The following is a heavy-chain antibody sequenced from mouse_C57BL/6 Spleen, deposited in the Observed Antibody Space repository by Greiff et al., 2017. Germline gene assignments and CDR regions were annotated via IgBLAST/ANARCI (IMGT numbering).Heavy chain of an antibody. CDR2: IYPRSGST. J-gene: IGHJ3*01. Sequence: QVQLQQSGAELARPGASVKLSCKASGYTFTSYGISWVKQRTGQGLEWIGEIYPRSGSTYYNEKFKGKATLTADTSSSTAYMELRSLTSEDSAVYYCAVRNWDEEAGFAYWGQGTLVTVSA. CDR3: AVRNWDEEAGFAY. CDR1: GYTFTSYG. D-gene: IGHD4-1*02. V-gene: IGHV1-81*01.